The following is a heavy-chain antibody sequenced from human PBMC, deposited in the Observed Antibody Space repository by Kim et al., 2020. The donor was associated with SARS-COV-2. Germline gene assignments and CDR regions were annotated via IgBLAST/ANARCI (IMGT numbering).Heavy chain of an antibody. CDR3: VRGGCGGGRCYAGPDY. CDR1: GFTFSSYA. V-gene: IGHV3-64D*09. J-gene: IGHJ4*02. CDR2: ISSNGGSS. D-gene: IGHD2-15*01. Sequence: GGSLRLSCSASGFTFSSYAMHWVRQTPGNGLEYLSAISSNGGSSYYAESVRDRFTIFRDNSENTLYLQLSSLRTEDTAVYYCVRGGCGGGRCYAGPDYWGQGTLVTVSS.